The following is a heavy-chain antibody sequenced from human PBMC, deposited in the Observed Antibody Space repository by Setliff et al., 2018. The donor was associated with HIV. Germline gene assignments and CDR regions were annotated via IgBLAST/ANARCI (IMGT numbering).Heavy chain of an antibody. CDR3: AGCSGGSCPFDAFDI. Sequence: SETLSLTCSVSGGSISNFYWSWIRQPPGKGLEWIGYIYTSGSTNYNPSLKSRVTISVDTSKNQFSLKLSSVTAADTAVYYCAGCSGGSCPFDAFDIWGQGTMVTVSS. CDR1: GGSISNFY. D-gene: IGHD2-15*01. V-gene: IGHV4-4*09. CDR2: IYTSGST. J-gene: IGHJ3*02.